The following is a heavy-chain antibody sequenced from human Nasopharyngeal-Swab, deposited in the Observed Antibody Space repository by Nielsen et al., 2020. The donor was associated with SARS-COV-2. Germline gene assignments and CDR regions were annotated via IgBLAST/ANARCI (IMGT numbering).Heavy chain of an antibody. CDR1: GGSISSYS. CDR2: IYYSGST. Sequence: SETLSLTCTVSGGSISSYSWSWIRQPPGKGLEWIGYIYYSGSTNYNPSLKSRVTISVDTSKNQFSLKLSSVSAADTAVYYCASRGAPYYFDYWGQGTLVTVSS. J-gene: IGHJ4*02. V-gene: IGHV4-59*08. CDR3: ASRGAPYYFDY.